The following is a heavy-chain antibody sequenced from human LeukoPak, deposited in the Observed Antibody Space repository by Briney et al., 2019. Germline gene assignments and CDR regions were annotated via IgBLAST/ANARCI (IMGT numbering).Heavy chain of an antibody. Sequence: ASVKLSCKASGYTFTGYYMHWVRQAPGQALEWMVWINPNSGGTNYAQKFQGRVTMTRDTSISTAYMELSRLGSDATAVYYCARGNWGVFDYWGQGTLVTVSS. J-gene: IGHJ4*02. V-gene: IGHV1-2*02. CDR2: INPNSGGT. CDR3: ARGNWGVFDY. D-gene: IGHD7-27*01. CDR1: GYTFTGYY.